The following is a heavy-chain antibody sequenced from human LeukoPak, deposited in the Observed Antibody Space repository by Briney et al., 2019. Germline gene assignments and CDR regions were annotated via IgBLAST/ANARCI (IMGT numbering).Heavy chain of an antibody. CDR3: ARPYCSSTSCQRPFDY. V-gene: IGHV1-18*01. J-gene: IGHJ4*02. D-gene: IGHD2-2*01. CDR2: ISAYNGNT. CDR1: GYTFTSYG. Sequence: ASVKVSCKASGYTFTSYGISWVRQAPGQGLEWMGWISAYNGNTNYAQKLQGRVTMTTDTSTSTAYMELRSLRSDDTAVYYCARPYCSSTSCQRPFDYWGQGTLVTVSS.